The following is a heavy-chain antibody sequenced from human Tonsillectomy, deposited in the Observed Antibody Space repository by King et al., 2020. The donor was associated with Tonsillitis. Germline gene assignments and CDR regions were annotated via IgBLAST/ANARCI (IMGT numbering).Heavy chain of an antibody. CDR3: AGDPVAAAAXEYFHX. D-gene: IGHD6-13*01. CDR1: GFTFSSYW. CDR2: INIDGSST. Sequence: VQLVQSGGGLVQPGGSLRLSCAASGFTFSSYWMHWVRQVPGKGLVWVSRINIDGSSTSYADSVKGRFTISRDNAKNMVYLQMNSLRVEDTAVYYCAGDPVAAAAXEYFHXWGXGTLVTVS. J-gene: IGHJ1*01. V-gene: IGHV3-74*01.